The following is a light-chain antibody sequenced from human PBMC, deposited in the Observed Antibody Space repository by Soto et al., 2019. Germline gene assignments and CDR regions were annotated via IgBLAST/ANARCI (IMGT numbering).Light chain of an antibody. CDR2: KNN. J-gene: IGLJ3*02. CDR1: GSNVGASYD. CDR3: QSYDNILSGPL. Sequence: QSVLTQPPSVSGAPGQTITMSCTGSGSNVGASYDVHWYQVLPGAGPRLLIYKNNNRPSGVPDRFSGSKSGTSASLAITGRRAEDEADYDCQSYDNILSGPLFGGGTKLTVL. V-gene: IGLV1-40*01.